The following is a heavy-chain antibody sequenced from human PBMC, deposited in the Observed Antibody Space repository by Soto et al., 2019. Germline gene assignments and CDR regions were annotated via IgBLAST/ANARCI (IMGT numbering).Heavy chain of an antibody. CDR3: ARGLRNGWLNFFDP. D-gene: IGHD6-25*01. V-gene: IGHV4-30-2*01. J-gene: IGHJ5*02. Sequence: PSETLSLTCAVSGGSISSGGYSWSWIRQPPGKGLEWIGYVFHSGSTYYSPSLQSRFTISRDNAKNSLYLQMNSLTAEDTAVYYCARGLRNGWLNFFDPWGQGTLVTVSS. CDR2: VFHSGST. CDR1: GGSISSGGYS.